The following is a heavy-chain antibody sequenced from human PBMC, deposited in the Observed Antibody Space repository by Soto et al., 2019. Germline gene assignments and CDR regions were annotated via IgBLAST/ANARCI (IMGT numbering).Heavy chain of an antibody. CDR1: GGSISSGGYS. J-gene: IGHJ4*02. CDR3: ARGALRWSTSWDFDY. Sequence: SETLSLTCAVSGGSISSGGYSWSWIRQPPGKGLEWIGYIYDSGSTYYNPSLKSRVTISVDRSKNQFSLKLSSVTAADTTVYYCARGALRWSTSWDFDYWGQGTLVTVSS. V-gene: IGHV4-30-2*01. CDR2: IYDSGST. D-gene: IGHD4-17*01.